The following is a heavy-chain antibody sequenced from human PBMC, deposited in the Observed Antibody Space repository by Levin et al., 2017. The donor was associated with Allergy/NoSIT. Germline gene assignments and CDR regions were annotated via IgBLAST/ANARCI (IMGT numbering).Heavy chain of an antibody. CDR2: IWYDGSNH. D-gene: IGHD6-13*01. CDR3: ASARVVVNSWYIDY. CDR1: GLTFRNYG. Sequence: GESLKISCAASGLTFRNYGMHWVRQAPGKGLEWVAIIWYDGSNHYYGDSVKGRFTISRDNSKNTLYLQMNSLRAEDTAVYYCASARVVVNSWYIDYWGQGTLVTVAS. V-gene: IGHV3-33*01. J-gene: IGHJ4*02.